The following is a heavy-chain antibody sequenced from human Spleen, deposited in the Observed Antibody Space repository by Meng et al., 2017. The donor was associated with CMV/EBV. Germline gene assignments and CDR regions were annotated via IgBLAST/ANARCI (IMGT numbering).Heavy chain of an antibody. Sequence: LGLAGAATGFSFSSYAMHWVRQAPGKGLEWMTFISYDGNNKYCSDSVKGRFTISRDNSKNTLYLQMNSLRAEDTAVYFCARGLWNSGYWGQGTLVTVSS. CDR3: ARGLWNSGY. CDR1: GFSFSSYA. V-gene: IGHV3-30*04. J-gene: IGHJ4*02. CDR2: ISYDGNNK. D-gene: IGHD1-7*01.